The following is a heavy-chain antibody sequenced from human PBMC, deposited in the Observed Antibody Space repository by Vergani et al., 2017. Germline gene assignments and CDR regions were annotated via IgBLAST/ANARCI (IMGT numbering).Heavy chain of an antibody. CDR2: IIPIFGTA. J-gene: IGHJ5*02. CDR1: GGTFSSYA. CDR3: AREVSHLGYCSGGSCPNWFDP. V-gene: IGHV1-69*01. Sequence: QVQLVQSGAEVKKPGSSVKVSCKASGGTFSSYAISWVRQAPGQGLEWMGGIIPIFGTANYAQKFQGRVTITADESTSTAYMELSSLRSEDTAVYYCAREVSHLGYCSGGSCPNWFDPWGQGTLVTVSS. D-gene: IGHD2-15*01.